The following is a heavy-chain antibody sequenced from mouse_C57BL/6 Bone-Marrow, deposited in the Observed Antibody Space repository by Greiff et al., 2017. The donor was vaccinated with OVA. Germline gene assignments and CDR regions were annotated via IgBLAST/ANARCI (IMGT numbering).Heavy chain of an antibody. D-gene: IGHD1-1*02. CDR2: ISYDGSN. J-gene: IGHJ4*01. CDR3: ARRWRYYAMDY. V-gene: IGHV3-6*01. Sequence: VQLQESGPGLVKPSQSLSLTCSVPGYSITSGYYWNWIRQFPGNKLEWMGYISYDGSNNYNPSLKNRISITRDTSKNQFFLKLNSVTTEDTATYYCARRWRYYAMDYWGQGTSVTVSS. CDR1: GYSITSGYY.